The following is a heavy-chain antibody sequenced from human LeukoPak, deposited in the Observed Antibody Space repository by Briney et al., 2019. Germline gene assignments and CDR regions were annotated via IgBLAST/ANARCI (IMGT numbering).Heavy chain of an antibody. D-gene: IGHD3-22*01. CDR3: ARTYYYDSSVNWFDP. CDR1: GYTCTSYG. Sequence: ASVKVSCKASGYTCTSYGISWVRQPPGQGLEWMGWISAYNGNTNYAQKLQGRVTMTTDTSTSTAYMELRSLRSDDTAVYYCARTYYYDSSVNWFDPWGQGTLVTVSS. V-gene: IGHV1-18*01. CDR2: ISAYNGNT. J-gene: IGHJ5*02.